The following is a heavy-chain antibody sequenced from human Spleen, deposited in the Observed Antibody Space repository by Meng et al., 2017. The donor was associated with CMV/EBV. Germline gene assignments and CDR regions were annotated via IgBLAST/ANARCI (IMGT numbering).Heavy chain of an antibody. Sequence: VRLVRLWAEVKKPGSSVKVSCKASGHTFTGYYMHWVRQAPGQGLEWMGIINPSGGSTSYAQKFQGRVTITADESTSTAYMELSSLRSEDTAVYYCALYYYGSGSISDYDYWGQGTLVTVSS. J-gene: IGHJ4*02. CDR1: GHTFTGYY. CDR2: INPSGGST. D-gene: IGHD3-10*01. CDR3: ALYYYGSGSISDYDY. V-gene: IGHV1-46*03.